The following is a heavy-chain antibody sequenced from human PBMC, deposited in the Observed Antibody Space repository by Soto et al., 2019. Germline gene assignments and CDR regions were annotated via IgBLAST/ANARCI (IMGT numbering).Heavy chain of an antibody. CDR1: GFMFSSYA. V-gene: IGHV3-23*01. CDR2: ISASGGTA. Sequence: EVQLLESGGGLIQPGGSLRLSCAASGFMFSSYAMSWVRQAPGKGLEWVSSISASGGTANLADSVEGRCTISRDNSKSTRYLQMTSLRDADTAVYYCAKLTYPSDSTGYYYERVSGWIDSWGQGTLVTVSS. D-gene: IGHD3-22*01. CDR3: AKLTYPSDSTGYYYERVSGWIDS. J-gene: IGHJ5*01.